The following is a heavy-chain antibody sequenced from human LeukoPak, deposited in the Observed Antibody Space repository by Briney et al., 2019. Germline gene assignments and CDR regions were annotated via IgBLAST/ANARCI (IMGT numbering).Heavy chain of an antibody. V-gene: IGHV3-48*01. J-gene: IGHJ4*02. CDR1: GFTFSSYS. D-gene: IGHD2-15*01. Sequence: GGSLRLSCAASGFTFSSYSMNWVRQAPGKGLEWVSYISSSSSTIYYADSVKGRFTISRDNAKNSLYLQMNSLGAEDTAVYYCAREVEGLDYWGQGTLVTVSS. CDR3: AREVEGLDY. CDR2: ISSSSSTI.